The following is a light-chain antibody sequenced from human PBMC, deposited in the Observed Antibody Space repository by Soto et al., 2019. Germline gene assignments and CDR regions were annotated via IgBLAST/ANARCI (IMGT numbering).Light chain of an antibody. Sequence: QSVLIQPPSASGTPGQRVTISCSGSNSNIGNNNVYWYQQLPGTAPKLLIYKNNQRPSGVPDRFSGSRSGTSASLAISGLRSEDESVYYCAAWDDSLSGRIFGGGTKLTVL. CDR3: AAWDDSLSGRI. J-gene: IGLJ2*01. CDR2: KNN. V-gene: IGLV1-47*01. CDR1: NSNIGNNN.